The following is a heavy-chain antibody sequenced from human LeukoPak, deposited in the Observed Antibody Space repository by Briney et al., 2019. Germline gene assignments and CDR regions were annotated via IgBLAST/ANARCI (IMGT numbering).Heavy chain of an antibody. CDR1: GGSFGGYY. J-gene: IGHJ5*02. D-gene: IGHD2-2*01. Sequence: PSETLSLTCAVYGGSFGGYYWSWIRQPPGKGLEWIGEINHSGSTNYNPSLKSRVTVSVDTSKNQFSLKLSSVTAADTAVYYCALVVVPAAMIGWFDPWGQGTLVTVSS. V-gene: IGHV4-34*01. CDR3: ALVVVPAAMIGWFDP. CDR2: INHSGST.